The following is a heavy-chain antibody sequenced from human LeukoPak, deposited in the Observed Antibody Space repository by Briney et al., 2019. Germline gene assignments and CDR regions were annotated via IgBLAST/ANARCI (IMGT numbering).Heavy chain of an antibody. CDR3: ARGRVAAAVYYYYYMDV. D-gene: IGHD6-13*01. CDR1: GYTFTSYG. Sequence: ASVKVSCKASGYTFTSYGISWVRQAPGQGLEWMGWISAYNGNTNYAQKLQGRVTMTTDTSTSTAYMELRSLRSDDTAVYYCARGRVAAAVYYYYYMDVWGKGTTVTVSS. V-gene: IGHV1-18*01. CDR2: ISAYNGNT. J-gene: IGHJ6*03.